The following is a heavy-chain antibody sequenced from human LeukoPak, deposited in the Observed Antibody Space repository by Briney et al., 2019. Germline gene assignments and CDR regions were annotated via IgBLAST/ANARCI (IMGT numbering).Heavy chain of an antibody. CDR2: TYYRSKWYN. V-gene: IGHV6-1*01. Sequence: SQTLSLTCAISGDSVSSNSAAWSWIRQSPSRGLEWLGRTYYRSKWYNDYAVSVKSRITINPDTSKNQFSLHLNSVTPEDTAIYYCARSRGDLDYWGQGTLVTVSS. D-gene: IGHD3-16*01. CDR3: ARSRGDLDY. J-gene: IGHJ4*02. CDR1: GDSVSSNSAA.